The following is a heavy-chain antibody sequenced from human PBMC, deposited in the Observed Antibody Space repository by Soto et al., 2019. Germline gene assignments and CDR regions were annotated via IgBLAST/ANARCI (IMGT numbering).Heavy chain of an antibody. Sequence: GGSLRLSCAASGFTFSDYYMSWIRQAPGKGLEWVSYISSSGSTIYYADSVKGRFTISSDNAKNSLYLQMSSLRAEDTAVYYCARDYYYDSSGFLGYWGQGTLVTVSS. CDR3: ARDYYYDSSGFLGY. D-gene: IGHD3-22*01. CDR2: ISSSGSTI. V-gene: IGHV3-11*01. J-gene: IGHJ4*02. CDR1: GFTFSDYY.